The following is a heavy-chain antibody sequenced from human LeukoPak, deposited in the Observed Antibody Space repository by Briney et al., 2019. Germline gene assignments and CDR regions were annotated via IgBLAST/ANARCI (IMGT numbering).Heavy chain of an antibody. CDR1: GFTFSIYG. D-gene: IGHD2-15*01. Sequence: PGGSLRLSCAASGFTFSIYGMNWFRQAPGKGLEWVSSISSSNSYIYYADSVKGRFTISRDNAKNSLYLQMNSLGAEDTAVYYCAREGCSGGSCYFDYWGQGTLVTVSS. CDR2: ISSSNSYI. CDR3: AREGCSGGSCYFDY. V-gene: IGHV3-21*01. J-gene: IGHJ4*02.